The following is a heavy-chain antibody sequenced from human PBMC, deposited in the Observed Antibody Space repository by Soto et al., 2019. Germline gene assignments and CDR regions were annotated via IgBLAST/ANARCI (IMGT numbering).Heavy chain of an antibody. V-gene: IGHV3-33*01. CDR3: ERGFSSDWYRHGMDV. CDR2: IWYDGSNK. CDR1: GFTFSSYG. Sequence: QVQLVESGGGVVQPGRSLRLSCAASGFTFSSYGMHWVREAPGKGLEWVAVIWYDGSNKYYADSVKGRFTISRDNSKNTLYLQMNSLRAEDTAVYYCERGFSSDWYRHGMDVWGQCVTVTVSS. J-gene: IGHJ6*02. D-gene: IGHD6-19*01.